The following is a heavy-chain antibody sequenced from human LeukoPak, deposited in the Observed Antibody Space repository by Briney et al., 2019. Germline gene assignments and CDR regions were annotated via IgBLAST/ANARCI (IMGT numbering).Heavy chain of an antibody. CDR3: ARDIRVGANIPRSDY. Sequence: GGSLRISCAASGFTFSSHWMRWVRQAPGKGPVWVSRINADSVKGRFTISRDNAKTTLYLQMNSLRGEDTAVYYCARDIRVGANIPRSDYWGQGTLVTVSS. CDR2: IN. J-gene: IGHJ4*02. CDR1: GFTFSSHW. V-gene: IGHV3-74*01. D-gene: IGHD1-26*01.